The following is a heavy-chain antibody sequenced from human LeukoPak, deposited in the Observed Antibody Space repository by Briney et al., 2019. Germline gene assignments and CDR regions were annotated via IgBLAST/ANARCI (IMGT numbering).Heavy chain of an antibody. D-gene: IGHD1-14*01. CDR1: GFTFSSYA. J-gene: IGHJ4*02. V-gene: IGHV3-23*01. Sequence: GGSLRLSCAASGFTFSSYAMSWVRQAPGKGLEWVSAISGSSGSTYYADSVKGRFTISRDNSKNTLYLQMNSLRAEDTAVYYCAKADRPLVATGTFDYWGQGTLVTVSS. CDR3: AKADRPLVATGTFDY. CDR2: ISGSSGST.